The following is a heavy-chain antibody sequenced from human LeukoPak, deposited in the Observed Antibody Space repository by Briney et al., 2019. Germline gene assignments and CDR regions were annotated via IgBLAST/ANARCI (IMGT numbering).Heavy chain of an antibody. V-gene: IGHV3-9*01. CDR1: GFTFDDYA. CDR2: ISWNSGSI. Sequence: PGGSLRLSCAASGFTFDDYAMHWVRQAPGKGLEWVSGISWNSGSIGYADSVKGRFTISRDNAKNSLYLQMNSLRAEDTALYYCAKDPGDSSSWYGDYWGQGTLATVSS. CDR3: AKDPGDSSSWYGDY. D-gene: IGHD6-13*01. J-gene: IGHJ4*02.